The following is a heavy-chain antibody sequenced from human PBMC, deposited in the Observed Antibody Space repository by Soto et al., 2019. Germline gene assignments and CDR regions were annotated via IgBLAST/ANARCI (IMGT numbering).Heavy chain of an antibody. J-gene: IGHJ4*02. V-gene: IGHV3-53*01. Sequence: GGSLRLSCAASGFTVSSNYMSWVRQAPGKGLEWVSLISGGGSTYYSDSVKGRFTISRDNSKNTLNLLMKSLRGEDTAVYYCARGSPSMAYFGEYYFGYWGQGSLVTVSS. CDR2: ISGGGST. CDR3: ARGSPSMAYFGEYYFGY. CDR1: GFTVSSNY. D-gene: IGHD3-16*01.